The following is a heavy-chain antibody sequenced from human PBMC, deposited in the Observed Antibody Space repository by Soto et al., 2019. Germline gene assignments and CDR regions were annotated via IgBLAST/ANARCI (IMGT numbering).Heavy chain of an antibody. CDR1: DFSFRNYG. J-gene: IGHJ6*02. CDR2: ISYDGRNK. Sequence: QERVVESGGGEVQPGTSLRLSCVASDFSFRNYGMHWVRQAPGKGLEWVADISYDGRNKYYAESVKGRFTISRDNSKNTLYLQMNSLRTEDTAVYYCAKDWWWEQQIYGMNVWGQGTTVTVSS. V-gene: IGHV3-30*18. CDR3: AKDWWWEQQIYGMNV. D-gene: IGHD2-15*01.